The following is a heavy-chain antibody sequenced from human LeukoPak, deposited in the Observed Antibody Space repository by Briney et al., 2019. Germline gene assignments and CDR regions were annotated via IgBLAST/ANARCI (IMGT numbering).Heavy chain of an antibody. J-gene: IGHJ4*02. CDR2: INTNTGHP. V-gene: IGHV7-4-1*02. D-gene: IGHD3-22*01. Sequence: ASVKVSCKASGYTFTSYAMNWVRQAPGQGLEWMGWINTNTGHPTYAQGFTGRFVFSLGTSVRTAYLQISSLKAEDTAVYYCARIDPDGSGYYYYFDHWGQGTLVTVSS. CDR3: ARIDPDGSGYYYYFDH. CDR1: GYTFTSYA.